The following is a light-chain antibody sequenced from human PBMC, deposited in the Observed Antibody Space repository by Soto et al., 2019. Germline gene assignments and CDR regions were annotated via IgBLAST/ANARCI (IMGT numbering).Light chain of an antibody. V-gene: IGKV3D-15*01. CDR2: GAS. CDR1: QSLSSS. Sequence: EIVLTQSPGTLSMSPGERATLSCRARQSLSSSSLAWYQQKPGQAPRLLISGASSRATGIPARFSGSGSGTEFTLTISSLQSEDFAVYYCQQYNNWPPWTFGQGTKVDIK. J-gene: IGKJ1*01. CDR3: QQYNNWPPWT.